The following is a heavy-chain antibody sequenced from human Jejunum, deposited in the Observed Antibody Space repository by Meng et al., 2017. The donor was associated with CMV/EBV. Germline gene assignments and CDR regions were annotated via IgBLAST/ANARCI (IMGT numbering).Heavy chain of an antibody. CDR1: FHEYA. V-gene: IGHV3-9*01. CDR2: ISWNSGSV. CDR3: AKAPSGGWNYFFYFDN. Sequence: FHEYAMHWVRQVPGKGLEWVAGISWNSGSVGYGDSVKGRFTISRDNSRNSLYLQMNSLSAEDTALYYCAKAPSGGWNYFFYFDNWGQGTLVTVSS. J-gene: IGHJ4*02. D-gene: IGHD1-7*01.